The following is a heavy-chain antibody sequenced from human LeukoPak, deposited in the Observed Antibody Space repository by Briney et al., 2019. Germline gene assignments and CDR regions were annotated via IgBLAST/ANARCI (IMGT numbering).Heavy chain of an antibody. Sequence: GRSLRLSCAASGFTFSVYGMHWVRQAPGKGLEWVSFISYDGGNQYYADSVKGRFTISRDNSKNTLFLQVNSLRAEDTAVYYCAKEAPLGYCTGGSCYSGSYFDYWGQGTPVTVS. CDR1: GFTFSVYG. CDR3: AKEAPLGYCTGGSCYSGSYFDY. D-gene: IGHD2-15*01. V-gene: IGHV3-30*18. CDR2: ISYDGGNQ. J-gene: IGHJ4*02.